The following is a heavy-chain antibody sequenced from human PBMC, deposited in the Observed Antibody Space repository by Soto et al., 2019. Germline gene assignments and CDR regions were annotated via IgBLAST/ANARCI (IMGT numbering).Heavy chain of an antibody. V-gene: IGHV3-33*01. CDR1: GFTFRGHG. D-gene: IGHD3-10*01. CDR3: XRFTGTGSDSQGRLDY. Sequence: QVQLVESGGGVVQPGRSLRLSCAASGFTFRGHGMHWVXXXXXXXXXXXAFIGYDGSVKDCVDSVKGRFTVSRDNSRNTLSLXMSDLRDXXTAVYXXXRFTGTGSDSQGRLDYWGQGTLVTVSS. J-gene: IGHJ4*02. CDR2: IGYDGSVK.